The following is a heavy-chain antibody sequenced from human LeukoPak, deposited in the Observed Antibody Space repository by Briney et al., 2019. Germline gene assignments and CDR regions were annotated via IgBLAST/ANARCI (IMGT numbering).Heavy chain of an antibody. V-gene: IGHV3-7*01. CDR3: GRYCSGGSCSEY. CDR2: IKEDGSEK. Sequence: GGSLRLSCAASGFTFSSYWMSWVRQAPGKGLEWVANIKEDGSEKYYVDSVKGRFTVSRDNAKNSLYLQMNSLRAEDTAVYYCGRYCSGGSCSEYWGQGTLVTVSS. J-gene: IGHJ4*01. D-gene: IGHD2-15*01. CDR1: GFTFSSYW.